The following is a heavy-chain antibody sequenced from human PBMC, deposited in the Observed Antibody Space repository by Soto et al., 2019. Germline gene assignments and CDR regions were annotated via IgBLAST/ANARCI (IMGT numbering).Heavy chain of an antibody. CDR3: ARYSYVYYFAY. CDR1: GFTLSSYW. CDR2: IKQDGSEK. V-gene: IGHV3-7*05. J-gene: IGHJ4*02. Sequence: GGSLRLSCAASGFTLSSYWMSWVRQAPGKGLEWVANIKQDGSEKYYVDSVKGRFTISRDNAKNSLYLQMNSLRAEDTAVYYCARYSYVYYFAYWGQGTLVTVSS. D-gene: IGHD5-18*01.